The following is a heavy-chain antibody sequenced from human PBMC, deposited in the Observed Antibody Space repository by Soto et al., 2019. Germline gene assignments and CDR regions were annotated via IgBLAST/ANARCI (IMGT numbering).Heavy chain of an antibody. Sequence: PVGSLRLSCAASGFTFSSYGMHWVRQAPGKGLEWVAVIWYDGSNKYYADSVKGRFTISRDNSKNTLYLQMNSLRAEDTAVYYCARVYDFWSGYTDYYGMDVWGQGTTVTVSS. V-gene: IGHV3-33*01. CDR1: GFTFSSYG. J-gene: IGHJ6*02. D-gene: IGHD3-3*01. CDR2: IWYDGSNK. CDR3: ARVYDFWSGYTDYYGMDV.